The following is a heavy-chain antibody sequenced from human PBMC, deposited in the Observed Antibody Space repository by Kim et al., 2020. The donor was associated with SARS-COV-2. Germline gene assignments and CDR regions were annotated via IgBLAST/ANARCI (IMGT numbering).Heavy chain of an antibody. CDR1: GGTFSSYA. V-gene: IGHV1-69*04. Sequence: SVKVSCKASGGTFSSYAISWVRQAPGQGLEWMGRIIPILGIANYAQKFQGRVTITADKSTSTAYMELSSLRSEDTAVYYCARVDTMVRGFEYFQHWGQGTLVTVSS. CDR2: IIPILGIA. D-gene: IGHD3-10*01. J-gene: IGHJ1*01. CDR3: ARVDTMVRGFEYFQH.